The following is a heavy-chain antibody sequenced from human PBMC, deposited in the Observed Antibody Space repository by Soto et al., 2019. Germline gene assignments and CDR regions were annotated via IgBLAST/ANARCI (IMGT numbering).Heavy chain of an antibody. Sequence: SETLSLTCAVSGGSISSGGYYWGWIRQPPGKGLEWIGSIYYSGSTYYNPSLKSRVTISVDTSKNQFSLKLSSVTAADTAVYYCARRPYGYYHDMRRYDAFDIWGQGTMVT. CDR1: GGSISSGGYY. D-gene: IGHD3-22*01. CDR3: ARRPYGYYHDMRRYDAFDI. V-gene: IGHV4-39*01. J-gene: IGHJ3*02. CDR2: IYYSGST.